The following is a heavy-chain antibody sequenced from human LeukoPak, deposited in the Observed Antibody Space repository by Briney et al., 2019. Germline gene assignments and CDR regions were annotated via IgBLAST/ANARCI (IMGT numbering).Heavy chain of an antibody. D-gene: IGHD3-22*01. J-gene: IGHJ6*02. CDR1: GFTFSSYA. V-gene: IGHV3-23*01. CDR3: AKDYYYDSSGYYSPQVSDV. CDR2: ISGSGGST. Sequence: GGSLRLSCAASGFTFSSYAMSWVRQAPGKGLEWVSAISGSGGSTYYADSVKGRFTISRDNSKNTLYLQMNSLRAEDTAVYYCAKDYYYDSSGYYSPQVSDVWGQGTTVTVSS.